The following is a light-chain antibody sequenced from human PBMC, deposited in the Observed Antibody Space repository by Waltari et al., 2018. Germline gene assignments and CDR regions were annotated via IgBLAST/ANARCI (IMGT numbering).Light chain of an antibody. Sequence: QSALTQPASVSGSPGQSITISCTGTSSDVGGYRHVSWYQQHTGKAPKLIIYAVSKRPSGVSDRFSCSKSGNTASLTISGLQADDEADYYCNSYTRSSTRVFGTGTKVTVL. J-gene: IGLJ1*01. CDR2: AVS. V-gene: IGLV2-14*03. CDR1: SSDVGGYRH. CDR3: NSYTRSSTRV.